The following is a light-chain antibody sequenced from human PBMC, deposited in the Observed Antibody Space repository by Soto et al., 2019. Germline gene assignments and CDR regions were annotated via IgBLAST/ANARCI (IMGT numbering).Light chain of an antibody. J-gene: IGLJ2*01. CDR3: GTWDSSLSLVV. CDR1: SSNIGNNY. CDR2: DNN. Sequence: QSVLTQPPSVSAAPGQTVTISCSGSSSNIGNNYVSWYQQLPGTAPKLLIYDNNKRPSGIPDRFSGSKSGTSATLGITGLQTGDEADYYCGTWDSSLSLVVFGGGTQLTVL. V-gene: IGLV1-51*01.